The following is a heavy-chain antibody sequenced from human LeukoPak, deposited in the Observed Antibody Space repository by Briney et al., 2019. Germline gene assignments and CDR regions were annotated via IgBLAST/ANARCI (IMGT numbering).Heavy chain of an antibody. V-gene: IGHV3-11*04. CDR1: GFTFSDYY. D-gene: IGHD3/OR15-3a*01. J-gene: IGHJ4*02. Sequence: PGGSLRLSCAASGFTFSDYYMSWIRQAPGKGLEWVSYISSSGSTIYYADSVKGRFTISRDNSKNTLYLQMNRLRAEDTAVYYCARAEGWTVNDYWGQGTLVTVSS. CDR3: ARAEGWTVNDY. CDR2: ISSSGSTI.